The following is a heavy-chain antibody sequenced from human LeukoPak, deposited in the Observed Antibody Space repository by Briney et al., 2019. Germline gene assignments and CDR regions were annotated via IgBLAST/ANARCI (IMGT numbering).Heavy chain of an antibody. J-gene: IGHJ4*02. V-gene: IGHV1-2*02. CDR3: ARDSPTYYYDSSGYYESY. D-gene: IGHD3-22*01. CDR2: INPNSGGT. CDR1: GYTFTGYY. Sequence: GXSVKVSCKASGYTFTGYYMHWVRQAPGQGLEWMGWINPNSGGTNYAQKFQGRVTMTRDTSISTAYMELSRLRSDDTAVYYCARDSPTYYYDSSGYYESYWGQGTLVTVSS.